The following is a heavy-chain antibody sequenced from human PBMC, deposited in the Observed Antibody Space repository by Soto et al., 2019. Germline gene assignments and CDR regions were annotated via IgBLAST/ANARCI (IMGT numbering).Heavy chain of an antibody. D-gene: IGHD6-13*01. Sequence: QLQLQESGSGLVKPSQTLSLTCAVSGGSISSGGYSWSWIRQPPGKGLEWIGYIYHSGSTYYNPSLKSRVTISVDRSKNQFSLKLSSVTAADTAVYYCARVTLWQQLLYFDYWGQGTLVTVSS. J-gene: IGHJ4*02. CDR2: IYHSGST. V-gene: IGHV4-30-2*01. CDR1: GGSISSGGYS. CDR3: ARVTLWQQLLYFDY.